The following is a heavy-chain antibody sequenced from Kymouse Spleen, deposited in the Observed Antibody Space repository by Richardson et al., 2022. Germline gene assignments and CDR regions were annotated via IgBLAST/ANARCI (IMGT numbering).Heavy chain of an antibody. V-gene: IGHV4-61*01. CDR1: GGSVSSGSYY. CDR2: IYYSGST. D-gene: IGHD1-26*01. CDR3: AVVGATYYYYGMDV. Sequence: QVQLQESGPGLVKPSETLSLTCTVSGGSVSSGSYYWSWIRQPPGKGLEWIGYIYYSGSTNYNPSLKSRVTISVDTSKNQFSLKLSSVTAADTAVYYCAVVGATYYYYGMDVWGQGTTVTVSS. J-gene: IGHJ6*02.